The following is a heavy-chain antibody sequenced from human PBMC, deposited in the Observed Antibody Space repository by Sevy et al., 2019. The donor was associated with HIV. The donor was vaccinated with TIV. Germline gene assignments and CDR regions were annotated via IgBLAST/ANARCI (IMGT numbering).Heavy chain of an antibody. CDR2: ISDSDGGI. CDR3: AKDGGPVAGDI. CDR1: GFPFSSYA. J-gene: IGHJ3*02. V-gene: IGHV3-23*01. D-gene: IGHD6-19*01. Sequence: GGSLRLSCAASGFPFSSYAMSWVRQAPGKGLEWVSVISDSDGGIYYAESVKGRFTISRDNSKNTLYLQMNSLRAEDTAVYYCAKDGGPVAGDIWGQGTMVTVSS.